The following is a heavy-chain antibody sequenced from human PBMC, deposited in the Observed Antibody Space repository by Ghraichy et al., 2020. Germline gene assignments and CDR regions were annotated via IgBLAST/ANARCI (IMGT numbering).Heavy chain of an antibody. J-gene: IGHJ4*02. V-gene: IGHV3-48*02. D-gene: IGHD1-26*01. CDR1: GFTFSSYS. CDR3: ARDEASGSYYGDRNLPFDY. Sequence: GGSLRLSCAASGFTFSSYSMNWVRRAPGKGLEWVSYISSSSSTIYYADSVKGRFTISRDNAKNSLYLQMNSLRDEDTAVYYCARDEASGSYYGDRNLPFDYWGQETLVTVSS. CDR2: ISSSSSTI.